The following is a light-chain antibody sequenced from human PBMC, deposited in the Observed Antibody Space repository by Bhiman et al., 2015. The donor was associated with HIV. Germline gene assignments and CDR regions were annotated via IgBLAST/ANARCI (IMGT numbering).Light chain of an antibody. Sequence: SYEVTQPPSVSVYPGQTASITCSGEKLGNQYVCWFQQKPGQSPVLVMYQDSKRPSGIPERFSGANSGNTATLTISGTQAVDEADYYCNSRDSSGNHYVFGTGTKVTVL. CDR1: KLGNQY. V-gene: IGLV3-1*01. CDR2: QDS. J-gene: IGLJ1*01. CDR3: NSRDSSGNHYV.